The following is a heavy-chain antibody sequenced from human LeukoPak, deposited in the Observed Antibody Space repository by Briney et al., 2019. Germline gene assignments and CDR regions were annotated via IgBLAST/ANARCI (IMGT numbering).Heavy chain of an antibody. V-gene: IGHV3-21*01. CDR2: ISSSSSYI. D-gene: IGHD2-15*01. CDR1: GFTFSSYN. Sequence: PGGSLRLSCAASGFTFSSYNMNWVRQAPGKGLEWVSSISSSSSYIYYADSVKGRFTISRDNAKNSLYLQMNSLRAEDTAVYYCVRYCSGGSCYGGDAFDIWGQGTMVTVSS. CDR3: VRYCSGGSCYGGDAFDI. J-gene: IGHJ3*02.